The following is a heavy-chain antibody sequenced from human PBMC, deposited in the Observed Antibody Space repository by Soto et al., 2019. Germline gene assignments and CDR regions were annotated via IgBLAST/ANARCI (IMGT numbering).Heavy chain of an antibody. D-gene: IGHD2-15*01. V-gene: IGHV3-21*01. Sequence: EVQLVESGGGLVKPGGSLRLSCAASGFTFSSYSMNWVRQAPGKGLEWVSSISSSSSYIYYADSVKGRFTISRDNAKNSLYLQMNSLRAEDTAVYYCARRHCSGGSCYGSYAFDIWGQGTMVTVSS. J-gene: IGHJ3*02. CDR3: ARRHCSGGSCYGSYAFDI. CDR2: ISSSSSYI. CDR1: GFTFSSYS.